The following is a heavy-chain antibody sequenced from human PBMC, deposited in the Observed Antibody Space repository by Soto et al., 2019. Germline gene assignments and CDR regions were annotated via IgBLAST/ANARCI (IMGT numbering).Heavy chain of an antibody. CDR3: ARANGAFDI. Sequence: ASVKVYCKTSGYTFTNYAMHWVRQAPGQRLEWMGWINTGNGNTKYSQNFQGRVTITGDTSASTAYMELSSLRSEDTAVYFCARANGAFDIWGQGTMVTVSS. V-gene: IGHV1-3*04. CDR1: GYTFTNYA. J-gene: IGHJ3*02. CDR2: INTGNGNT. D-gene: IGHD2-8*01.